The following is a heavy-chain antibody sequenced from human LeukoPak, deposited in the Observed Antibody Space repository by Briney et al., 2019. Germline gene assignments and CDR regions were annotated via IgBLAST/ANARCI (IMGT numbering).Heavy chain of an antibody. V-gene: IGHV3-20*01. Sequence: PGGSLRLSCAASGFTFDDYDMHWVRRAPGKGLEWVSGINWNGGSTGYADSVKGRFTISRDNAKNSLYLQMNSLRAEDTALYHCARAVGATVTYWFDPWGQGTLVTVSS. CDR3: ARAVGATVTYWFDP. CDR2: INWNGGST. J-gene: IGHJ5*02. CDR1: GFTFDDYD. D-gene: IGHD4-17*01.